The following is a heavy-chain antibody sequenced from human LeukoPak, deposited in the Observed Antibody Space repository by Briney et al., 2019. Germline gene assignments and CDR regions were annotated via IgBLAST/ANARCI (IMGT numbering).Heavy chain of an antibody. CDR3: ARDRFGYADYYYYGMDV. CDR2: ISYDGSNK. CDR1: GFTFSSYA. V-gene: IGHV3-30*14. J-gene: IGHJ6*02. Sequence: GGSLRLSCAASGFTFSSYAMHWVRQAPGKGLEWVAVISYDGSNKYYADSVKGRFTISRDNSKNTLYLQMNSLRAEDTAVYYCARDRFGYADYYYYGMDVWGQGTTVTVSS. D-gene: IGHD3-10*01.